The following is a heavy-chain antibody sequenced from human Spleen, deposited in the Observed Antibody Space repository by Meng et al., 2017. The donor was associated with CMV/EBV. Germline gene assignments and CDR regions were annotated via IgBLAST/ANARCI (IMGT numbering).Heavy chain of an antibody. CDR2: IYSGGTT. CDR1: GFTVSSNY. J-gene: IGHJ6*02. CDR3: ARDSRGGWFGEISYYYYGMDV. V-gene: IGHV3-53*01. D-gene: IGHD3-10*01. Sequence: GGSLRLSCADSGFTVSSNYMSWVRQAPGKGLEWVSVIYSGGTTYYSDSVKGRFTISRDNSKNTLYLQMNSLRAEDTAVYYCARDSRGGWFGEISYYYYGMDVWGQGTTVTVSS.